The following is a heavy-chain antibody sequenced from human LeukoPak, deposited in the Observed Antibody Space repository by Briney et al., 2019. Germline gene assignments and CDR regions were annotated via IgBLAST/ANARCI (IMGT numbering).Heavy chain of an antibody. J-gene: IGHJ6*03. CDR2: INRYSGGT. CDR3: ARGVVAATFYYYMDV. CDR1: GYTFTGYY. D-gene: IGHD2-15*01. V-gene: IGHV1-2*02. Sequence: GASVKVSCKPSGYTFTGYYIHWVRQAPGQGLEWMGWINRYSGGTNYAQKFQGRVTVTRDTSISTAYMELSRLRSDDAAVYYCARGVVAATFYYYMDVWGKGTTVTVSS.